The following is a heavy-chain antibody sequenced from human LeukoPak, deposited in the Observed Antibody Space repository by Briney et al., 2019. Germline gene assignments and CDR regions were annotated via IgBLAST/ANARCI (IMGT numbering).Heavy chain of an antibody. CDR2: ISSSSSYM. Sequence: GGSLRLSCAASGFTLSSYGMNWVPQAPGKGLEWVSWISSSSSYMYYADSVQGRFTISRDNAKNSLYLQMNSLRAEDTAVYYCARPSGGYYYGMDVWGQGTTVTVSS. D-gene: IGHD3-16*01. CDR1: GFTLSSYG. V-gene: IGHV3-21*01. CDR3: ARPSGGYYYGMDV. J-gene: IGHJ6*02.